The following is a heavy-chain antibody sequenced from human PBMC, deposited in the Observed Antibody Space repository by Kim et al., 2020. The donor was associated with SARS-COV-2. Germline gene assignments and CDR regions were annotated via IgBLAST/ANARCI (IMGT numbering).Heavy chain of an antibody. CDR3: ARDLIGY. J-gene: IGHJ4*02. Sequence: GGSLRLSCAASGFTFSSYWMSWVRQAPGKGLEWVANIKGDGSDSHYMDSVKGRFTISRDNAKNSLYLQMNSLRADDTAVYYCARDLIGYWGKGTEVTGS. CDR2: IKGDGSDS. V-gene: IGHV3-7*01. CDR1: GFTFSSYW. D-gene: IGHD3-9*01.